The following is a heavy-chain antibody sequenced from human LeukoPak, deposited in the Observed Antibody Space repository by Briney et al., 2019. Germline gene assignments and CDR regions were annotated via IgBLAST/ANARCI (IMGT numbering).Heavy chain of an antibody. CDR3: ARKGVGGELGGFDY. CDR2: LNRNGDIT. CDR1: GFTFDDYG. Sequence: PGGSLRLSCAASGFTFDDYGMSWVRQAPGKGLEWVSGLNRNGDITGYADSVKGRFIISRDNAKNSLYLQMNSLRAEDTALYHCARKGVGGELGGFDYWGQGTLVTVSS. J-gene: IGHJ4*02. V-gene: IGHV3-20*01. D-gene: IGHD3-16*01.